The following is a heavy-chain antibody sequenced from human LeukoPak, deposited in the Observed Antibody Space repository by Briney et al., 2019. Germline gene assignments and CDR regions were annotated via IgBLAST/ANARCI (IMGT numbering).Heavy chain of an antibody. CDR3: AREEITVTDAFDI. J-gene: IGHJ3*02. V-gene: IGHV3-74*01. CDR2: INSDGTTT. D-gene: IGHD4-17*01. Sequence: PGGSLRLSCAASGFTFSDYWMHWVRQAPGKGLVWVSRINSDGTTTNYADSVKGRFSISRDNAKNTLYLQMNSLRAEDMAVYYCAREEITVTDAFDIWGQGTMVTVSS. CDR1: GFTFSDYW.